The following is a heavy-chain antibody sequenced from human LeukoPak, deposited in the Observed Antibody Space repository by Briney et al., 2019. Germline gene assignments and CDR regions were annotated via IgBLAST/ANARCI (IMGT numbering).Heavy chain of an antibody. J-gene: IGHJ4*02. D-gene: IGHD6-19*01. CDR2: IYRGGST. Sequence: GGSLRLSCAASGFTFSSNYMSWVRQAPGKGLEWVSVIYRGGSTYYSDSVKGRFTISRDNSKNTLYLQMNSLRAEDTAVYYCARDQIAVAGTYFGYWGQGTLVTVSS. CDR3: ARDQIAVAGTYFGY. V-gene: IGHV3-53*01. CDR1: GFTFSSNY.